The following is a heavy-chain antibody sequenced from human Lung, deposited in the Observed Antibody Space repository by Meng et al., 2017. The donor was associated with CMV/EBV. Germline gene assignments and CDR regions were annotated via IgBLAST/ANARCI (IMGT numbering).Heavy chain of an antibody. CDR1: GGTFSSYT. V-gene: IGHV1-69*02. D-gene: IGHD3-16*01. J-gene: IGHJ6*02. CDR2: IIPILGIA. CDR3: AKWGWGALYGGMDV. Sequence: SVKVSXKTSGGTFSSYTISWVRQAPGQGLEWMGRIIPILGIASYSQKFQGRVTITADKSTSTAYMELSSLRSKDTAVYYCAKWGWGALYGGMDVWGQGTTVTVSS.